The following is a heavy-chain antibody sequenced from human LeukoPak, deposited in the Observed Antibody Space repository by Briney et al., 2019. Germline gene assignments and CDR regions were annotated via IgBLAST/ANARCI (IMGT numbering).Heavy chain of an antibody. V-gene: IGHV3-15*01. Sequence: GGSLRLSCVVSGLKFSYAWMSWVRQAPGKGLEWVGRITYDGTTDYAAPVKGRFSISRDNSKNTFYLQMNSLQTDDTAMYYCTWMATVRTVDYWGQGTLVTVSS. CDR1: GLKFSYAW. CDR2: ITYDGTT. CDR3: TWMATVRTVDY. D-gene: IGHD4-17*01. J-gene: IGHJ4*02.